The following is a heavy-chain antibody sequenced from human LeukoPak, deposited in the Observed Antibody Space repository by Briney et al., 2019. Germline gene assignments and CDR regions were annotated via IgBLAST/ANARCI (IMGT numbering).Heavy chain of an antibody. CDR3: ARQIARGLWAFDS. D-gene: IGHD1-26*01. CDR2: IYHSGSI. V-gene: IGHV4-38-2*01. J-gene: IGHJ4*02. Sequence: GSLRLSCAASGSTFSDFAMSWVRQAPGMGLEWIGSIYHSGSIYYNPSLKSRLTISVETSRNQFSLRLNSLTAAETAVYYCARQIARGLWAFDSWGQGSLVTVTS. CDR1: GSTFSDFA.